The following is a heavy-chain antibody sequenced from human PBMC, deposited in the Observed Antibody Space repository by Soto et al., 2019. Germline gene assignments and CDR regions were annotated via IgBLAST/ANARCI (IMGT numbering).Heavy chain of an antibody. J-gene: IGHJ4*02. CDR3: ARGSYDILTGYPSPYFDY. Sequence: TLSLTCTVSGGSISSGGYYWSWIRQHPGKGLEWIGYIYYSGSTYYNPSLKSRVTISVDTSKNQFSLKLSSVTAADTAVYYCARGSYDILTGYPSPYFDYWGQGTLVTVSS. CDR1: GGSISSGGYY. CDR2: IYYSGST. V-gene: IGHV4-31*03. D-gene: IGHD3-9*01.